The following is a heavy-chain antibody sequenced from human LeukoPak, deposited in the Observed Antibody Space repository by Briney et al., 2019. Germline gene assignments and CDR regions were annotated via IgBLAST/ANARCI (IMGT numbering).Heavy chain of an antibody. Sequence: SETLSLTCSVSGVSISSNSYYWGWIRQPPGKGLKWIGSIYYSGSTYYNPSLKSRVTISVDTSKNQFSLKLSSVTAADTAVYYCARAYGSGSPPSWFDPWGQGTLVTVSS. CDR3: ARAYGSGSPPSWFDP. D-gene: IGHD3-10*01. CDR2: IYYSGST. J-gene: IGHJ5*02. CDR1: GVSISSNSYY. V-gene: IGHV4-39*07.